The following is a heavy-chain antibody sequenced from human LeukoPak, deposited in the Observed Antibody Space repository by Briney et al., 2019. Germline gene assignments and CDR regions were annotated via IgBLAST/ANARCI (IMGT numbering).Heavy chain of an antibody. CDR3: ARDSPTITMVRGVINYYFDY. CDR1: GYTFTSYD. Sequence: ASLKDSCKASGYTFTSYDINWVRQSTGQGLEWMGWMNPNSGNTGYAQKFQGRVTMTRNTSISTAYMELSSLRSEDTAVYYCARDSPTITMVRGVINYYFDYWGQGTLVTVSS. J-gene: IGHJ4*02. V-gene: IGHV1-8*01. CDR2: MNPNSGNT. D-gene: IGHD3-10*01.